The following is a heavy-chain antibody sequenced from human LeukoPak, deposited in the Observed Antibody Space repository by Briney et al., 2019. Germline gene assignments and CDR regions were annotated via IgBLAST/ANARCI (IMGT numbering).Heavy chain of an antibody. D-gene: IGHD3-10*01. CDR1: GGSIGSYY. Sequence: SETLSLTCTVSGGSIGSYYWSWIRQPPGKGLEWIGYIYYSGSTNYNPSLKSRVTISVDTSKNQFSLKLSSVTAAHTAVYYCARDRPPRLWFGDPRYYGMDVWGQGTTVTVSS. V-gene: IGHV4-59*01. CDR2: IYYSGST. J-gene: IGHJ6*02. CDR3: ARDRPPRLWFGDPRYYGMDV.